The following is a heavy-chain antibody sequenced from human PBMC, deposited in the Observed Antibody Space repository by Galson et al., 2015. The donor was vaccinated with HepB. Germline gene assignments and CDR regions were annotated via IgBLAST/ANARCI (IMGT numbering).Heavy chain of an antibody. D-gene: IGHD4-11*01. CDR1: GFTFSSYA. CDR2: VSFVGRST. V-gene: IGHV3-23*01. J-gene: IGHJ5*02. Sequence: SLRLSCAASGFTFSSYAMSWVRQAPGKGLEWVSAVSFVGRSTDYADSVKGRFTISRDNSKNTLYLQMNSLRAEDTAIYYCTKMCYSNFENNYLVPWGQGTPVTVSS. CDR3: TKMCYSNFENNYLVP.